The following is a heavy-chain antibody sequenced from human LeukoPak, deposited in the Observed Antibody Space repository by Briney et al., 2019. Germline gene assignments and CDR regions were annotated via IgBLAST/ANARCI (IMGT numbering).Heavy chain of an antibody. D-gene: IGHD3-22*01. Sequence: PGGSLRLSCAASGFTFSSYWMHWVRQAPGKGLEWVGRIKSKADGGISDYAKPVKGRFTFSRDDSKNTLYLLMNSLKAEDTGVYYCTTTYHYDSSPGSFDYWGQGTLVTVSS. CDR1: GFTFSSYW. CDR3: TTTYHYDSSPGSFDY. V-gene: IGHV3-15*01. CDR2: IKSKADGGIS. J-gene: IGHJ4*02.